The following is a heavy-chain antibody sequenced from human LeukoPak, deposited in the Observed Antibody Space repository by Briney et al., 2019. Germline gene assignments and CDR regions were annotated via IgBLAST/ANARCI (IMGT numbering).Heavy chain of an antibody. CDR1: GFTFSSYG. J-gene: IGHJ3*02. CDR2: IWYDGSNK. D-gene: IGHD2-2*01. V-gene: IGHV3-33*01. CDR3: AGDSTSDAFDI. Sequence: PGGSLRLSCAASGFTFSSYGMHWVRQAPGKGLEWVAVIWYDGSNKYYADSVKGRFTISRDNSKNTLYLQMNSLRAEGTAVYYCAGDSTSDAFDIWGQGTMVTVSS.